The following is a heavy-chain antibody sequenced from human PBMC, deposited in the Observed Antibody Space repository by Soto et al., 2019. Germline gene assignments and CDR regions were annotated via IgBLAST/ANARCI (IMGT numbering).Heavy chain of an antibody. CDR2: ISGSGDST. D-gene: IGHD3-22*01. Sequence: SGGSLRLSCAASGFTFSNYAMSWVRQAPGKGLEWVSSISGSGDSTYYADSVKGRFTISRDNSKNTLYLQMNSLRAEDTALYFCAKEPTSGYYHFDYCGQGTLVTVSS. CDR1: GFTFSNYA. J-gene: IGHJ4*02. CDR3: AKEPTSGYYHFDY. V-gene: IGHV3-23*01.